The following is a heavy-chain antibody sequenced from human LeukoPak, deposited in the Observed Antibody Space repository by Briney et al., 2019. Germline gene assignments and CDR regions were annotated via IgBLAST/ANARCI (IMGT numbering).Heavy chain of an antibody. CDR3: AKDINSGYGDGAFDI. J-gene: IGHJ3*02. V-gene: IGHV3-23*01. Sequence: GGTLRLSCAAFGFTFSSYGMSWVRQAPGKGLEWVLAISGSGGSTSSASSVKGRFTISRDNSKNMLYLQMNSLRAEDTAVYYCAKDINSGYGDGAFDIWGQGTMVTVSS. CDR2: ISGSGGST. D-gene: IGHD5-12*01. CDR1: GFTFSSYG.